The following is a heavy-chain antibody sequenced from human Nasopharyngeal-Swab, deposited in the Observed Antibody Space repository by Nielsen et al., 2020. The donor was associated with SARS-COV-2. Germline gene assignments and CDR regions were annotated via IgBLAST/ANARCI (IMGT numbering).Heavy chain of an antibody. J-gene: IGHJ4*02. V-gene: IGHV1-18*04. CDR3: ARPIGSIGYDQLAPLS. Sequence: ASVKVSCKVSGYTFSKYGIHWVRQAPGQGLEWMGWISAYNGNTNYAWKFQGRLTMTTDTSTSTAYMELRSLTSDDTAVYYCARPIGSIGYDQLAPLSWGQGTLVTVSS. D-gene: IGHD5-12*01. CDR1: GYTFSKYG. CDR2: ISAYNGNT.